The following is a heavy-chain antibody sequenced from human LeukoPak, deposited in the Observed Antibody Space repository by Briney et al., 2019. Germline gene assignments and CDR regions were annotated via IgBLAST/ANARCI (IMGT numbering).Heavy chain of an antibody. Sequence: ASVPVSRKAFGYTLTDYHMHWVQQAPGQGLEWMGWINPNSGDTNYANKFQGRVTMTRDTTISTAYMELSRLRSDDTAVFYCATLMAHLDYWGQRTLVTVSS. J-gene: IGHJ4*02. CDR2: INPNSGDT. V-gene: IGHV1-2*02. CDR1: GYTLTDYH. D-gene: IGHD2-8*01. CDR3: ATLMAHLDY.